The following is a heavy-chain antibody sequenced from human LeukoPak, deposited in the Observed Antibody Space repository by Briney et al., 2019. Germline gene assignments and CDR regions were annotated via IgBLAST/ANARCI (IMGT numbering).Heavy chain of an antibody. CDR3: ARDLQLGSLVPLFEY. CDR2: IIPILGIA. J-gene: IGHJ4*02. D-gene: IGHD7-27*01. CDR1: GGTFSSYA. Sequence: SVKVSCKASGGTFSSYAISWVRQAPGQGLEWMGRIIPILGIANYAQKFQGRVTITADKSTSTAYMELSSLRSEDTAVYYCARDLQLGSLVPLFEYWGQGTLVTVSS. V-gene: IGHV1-69*04.